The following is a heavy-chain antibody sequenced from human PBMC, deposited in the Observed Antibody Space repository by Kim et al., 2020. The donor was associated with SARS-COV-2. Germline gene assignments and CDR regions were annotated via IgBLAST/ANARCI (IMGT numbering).Heavy chain of an antibody. Sequence: GGSLRLSCAASGFTFSSSSMSWVRQAPGQGLEWVATINQDGSHKYYVDSVKGRFTISRDNAKDSLFLEMSSLRAGDTALYYCARLFGSVTTFDYWGQGTLATVSS. V-gene: IGHV3-7*03. CDR1: GFTFSSSS. CDR3: ARLFGSVTTFDY. CDR2: INQDGSHK. J-gene: IGHJ4*02. D-gene: IGHD3-10*01.